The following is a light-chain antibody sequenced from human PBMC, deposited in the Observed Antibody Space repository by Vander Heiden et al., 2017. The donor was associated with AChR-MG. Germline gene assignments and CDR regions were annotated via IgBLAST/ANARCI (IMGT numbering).Light chain of an antibody. V-gene: IGKV3-20*01. J-gene: IGKJ1*01. Sequence: EIALTQSPVTVSLSPGEKDTLCNRASQNVNNNYLAWYQQKPGQAPKMLIYDASSRATDIPPRFSGSGSGTDFTLTITRLQPEDFAVYYCQQYGASPRTFGQGTKVEMK. CDR1: QNVNNNY. CDR3: QQYGASPRT. CDR2: DAS.